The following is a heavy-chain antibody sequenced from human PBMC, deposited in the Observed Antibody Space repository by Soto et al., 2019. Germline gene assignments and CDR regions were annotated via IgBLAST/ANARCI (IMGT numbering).Heavy chain of an antibody. J-gene: IGHJ4*02. CDR3: ASGAPRYGDYCY. CDR1: GGSFSGYY. CDR2: INHSGST. Sequence: SETLSLTCAVYGGSFSGYYWSWIRQPPGKGLEWIGEINHSGSTNYNPSLESRVTISVDTSKNQFSLKLSSVTAADTAVYYCASGAPRYGDYCYWRQGTLVTVSS. V-gene: IGHV4-34*01. D-gene: IGHD4-17*01.